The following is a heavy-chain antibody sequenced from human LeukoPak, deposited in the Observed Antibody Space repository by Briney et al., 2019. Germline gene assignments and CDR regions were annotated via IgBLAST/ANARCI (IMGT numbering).Heavy chain of an antibody. CDR1: GDSIGTYY. CDR2: VYYAGIT. V-gene: IGHV4-59*01. J-gene: IGHJ4*02. Sequence: SETLSLTSTVSGDSIGTYYWSWIRRPPRKGLEWIGHVYYAGITDYNPSLQSRVTISVDPYRNQLSLKLNSVTAADTAVYYCAREGYKSGWYPTFDFWGPGTQVIVYS. D-gene: IGHD6-19*01. CDR3: AREGYKSGWYPTFDF.